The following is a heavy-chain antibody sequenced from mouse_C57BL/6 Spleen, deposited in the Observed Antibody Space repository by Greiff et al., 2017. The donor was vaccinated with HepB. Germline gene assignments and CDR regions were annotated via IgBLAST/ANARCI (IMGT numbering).Heavy chain of an antibody. D-gene: IGHD3-2*02. CDR2: ISSGGSYT. J-gene: IGHJ2*01. CDR1: GFTFSSYG. V-gene: IGHV5-6*01. Sequence: DVQLVESGGDLVKPGGSLKLSCAASGFTFSSYGMSWVRQTPDKRLEWVATISSGGSYTYYPDSVKGRFTISRDNAKNTLYLQMSSLKSEDTAMYYCARQGDSSGFNYWGQGTTLTVSS. CDR3: ARQGDSSGFNY.